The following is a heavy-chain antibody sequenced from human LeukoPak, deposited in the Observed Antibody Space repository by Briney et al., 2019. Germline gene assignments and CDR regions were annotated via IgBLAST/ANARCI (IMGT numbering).Heavy chain of an antibody. D-gene: IGHD6-6*01. CDR3: ARDERFEYISSSYAIAI. CDR1: GFTVSSNY. Sequence: GGSLRLSCAASGFTVSSNYMSWVRQAPGKGLEWVSVIYSGGSTYYADSVKGRFTISRDNSKNTLYLQMNSLRAEDTAVHYCARDERFEYISSSYAIAIWGQGTMVTVSS. V-gene: IGHV3-66*02. CDR2: IYSGGST. J-gene: IGHJ3*02.